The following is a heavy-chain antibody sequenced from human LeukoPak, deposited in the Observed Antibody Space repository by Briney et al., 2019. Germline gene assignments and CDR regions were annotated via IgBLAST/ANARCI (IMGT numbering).Heavy chain of an antibody. CDR1: SDSISSYY. CDR3: ARGQIFDY. Sequence: PSETLSLTCTVSSDSISSYYWSWIRQPPGKGLEWIGYIYYSGTTKYNPSLKSRVTISIDTSKNQFSLKLSSVTAADTAVYYCARGQIFDYWGQGTLVTVSS. J-gene: IGHJ4*02. V-gene: IGHV4-59*12. CDR2: IYYSGTT.